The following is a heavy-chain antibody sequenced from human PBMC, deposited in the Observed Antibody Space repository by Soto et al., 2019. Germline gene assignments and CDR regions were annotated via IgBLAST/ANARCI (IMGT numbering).Heavy chain of an antibody. D-gene: IGHD2-21*01. CDR1: GFSVNNNY. CDR3: AKLWGYYFES. J-gene: IGHJ4*02. V-gene: IGHV3-53*01. Sequence: EGSLRLSCSASGFSVNNNYMTWVRQAPGRRPEWVAVIYTRGTTHYADFATGRFTFSRDNSKNTLYLQMDSLRPEDTAVYYCAKLWGYYFESWGPRTLVTVSS. CDR2: IYTRGTT.